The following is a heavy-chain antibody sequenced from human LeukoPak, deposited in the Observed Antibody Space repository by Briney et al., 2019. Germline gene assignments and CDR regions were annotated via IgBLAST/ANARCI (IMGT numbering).Heavy chain of an antibody. CDR2: IRSSSRGTI. Sequence: PGGSLRLSCAASGFIFSDYSTNSVRQAPGKGLEWVAYIRSSSRGTIYYSDSVKGRFTISRDNAKNSLYLQMNSLRAEDTTVCYCARDHNWAFDYWGRGTLVTVSS. V-gene: IGHV3-48*01. D-gene: IGHD1-1*01. CDR3: ARDHNWAFDY. CDR1: GFIFSDYS. J-gene: IGHJ4*02.